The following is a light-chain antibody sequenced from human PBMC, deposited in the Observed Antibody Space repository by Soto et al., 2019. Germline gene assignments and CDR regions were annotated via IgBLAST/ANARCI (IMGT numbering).Light chain of an antibody. CDR2: LNSDGSH. Sequence: QSVLTQSPSASASLGASVKLTCTLRSGHSSYAIAWHQQQPEKGPRYLMKLNSDGSHSKGDGIPDRFSGSSSGAERYLTISSLQSEEEADYYCQTWGTGSVVFGGGTKPTVL. J-gene: IGLJ2*01. CDR3: QTWGTGSVV. V-gene: IGLV4-69*01. CDR1: SGHSSYA.